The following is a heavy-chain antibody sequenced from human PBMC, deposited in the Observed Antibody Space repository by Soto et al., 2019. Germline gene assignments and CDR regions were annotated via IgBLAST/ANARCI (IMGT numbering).Heavy chain of an antibody. CDR3: ARDLHDYVSFRFDP. J-gene: IGHJ5*02. Sequence: EVLLVESGGGLVKPGGSLRLSCAAFGFTFSSYSMNWVRQAPGKGLEWVSSISSSSSFIYYADSLKGRFTISRDNAKNSLYLQMNSLRAEDTAVYYCARDLHDYVSFRFDPWGQGTLVTVSS. D-gene: IGHD3-16*01. CDR2: ISSSSSFI. CDR1: GFTFSSYS. V-gene: IGHV3-21*01.